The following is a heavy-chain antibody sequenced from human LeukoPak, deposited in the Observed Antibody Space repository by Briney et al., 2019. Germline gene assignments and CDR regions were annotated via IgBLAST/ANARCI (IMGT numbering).Heavy chain of an antibody. V-gene: IGHV3-30*02. CDR2: IRYDGSNK. CDR3: AKPYSGSPYFDY. Sequence: GGSLRLSCAASGFTFSSYGMHWVRQAPGKGLEWVAFIRYDGSNKYYADSVKGRFTISRDNSKNTLYLQMNSLRAEDTAVYYCAKPYSGSPYFDYWGQGTLVTVSS. D-gene: IGHD1-26*01. CDR1: GFTFSSYG. J-gene: IGHJ4*02.